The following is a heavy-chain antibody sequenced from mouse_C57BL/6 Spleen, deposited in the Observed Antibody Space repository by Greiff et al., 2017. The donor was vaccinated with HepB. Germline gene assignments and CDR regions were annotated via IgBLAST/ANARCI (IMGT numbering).Heavy chain of an antibody. D-gene: IGHD4-1*01. CDR1: GFTFSSYT. Sequence: EVKLMESGGGLVKPGGSLKLSCAASGFTFSSYTMSWVRQTPEKRLEWVATISGGGGNTYYPDSVKGRFTISRDNAKNTLFLQMSSLRSEDTALYDCARQDNLGPFAYWGQGTLVTVSA. CDR2: ISGGGGNT. V-gene: IGHV5-9*01. J-gene: IGHJ3*01. CDR3: ARQDNLGPFAY.